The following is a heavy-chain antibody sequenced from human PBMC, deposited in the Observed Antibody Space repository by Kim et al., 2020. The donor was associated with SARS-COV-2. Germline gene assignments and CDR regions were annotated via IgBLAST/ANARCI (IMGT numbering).Heavy chain of an antibody. V-gene: IGHV4-34*01. Sequence: KSRVTISVDTSKNQFSLKLSSVTDADTAVYYCARGWYYGSGSYYKRKFDYWGQGTLVTVSS. D-gene: IGHD3-10*01. J-gene: IGHJ4*02. CDR3: ARGWYYGSGSYYKRKFDY.